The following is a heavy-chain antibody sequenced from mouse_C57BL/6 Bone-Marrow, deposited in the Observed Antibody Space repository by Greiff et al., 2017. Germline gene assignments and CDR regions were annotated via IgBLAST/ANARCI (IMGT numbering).Heavy chain of an antibody. CDR3: ARGGDYLPGFAY. Sequence: EVKLVESGGDLVKPGGSLKLSCAASGFTFSSYGMSWVRQTPDKRLEWVATISSGGSYTYSPASVKGRVTISRDNAKNTLYLQMSSLKSEDTAMYYCARGGDYLPGFAYWGQGTLVTVSA. CDR1: GFTFSSYG. J-gene: IGHJ3*01. V-gene: IGHV5-6*01. CDR2: ISSGGSYT. D-gene: IGHD2-4*01.